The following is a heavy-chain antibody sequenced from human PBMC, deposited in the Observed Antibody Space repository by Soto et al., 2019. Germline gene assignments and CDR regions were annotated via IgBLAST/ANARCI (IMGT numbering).Heavy chain of an antibody. CDR1: GFIFSNYA. J-gene: IGHJ5*02. V-gene: IGHV3-23*01. CDR3: AKDPQTWGSIWFDP. Sequence: EVQLLESGVGLVQPGGSLRLCCAASGFIFSNYAMSWFRQAPGKGPEWVSCISDSGNYIEYADSVEGRFTISRDNSKNTLTLQMNSARAEDTARYYCAKDPQTWGSIWFDPWGQGTQVTVSS. D-gene: IGHD7-27*01. CDR2: ISDSGNYI.